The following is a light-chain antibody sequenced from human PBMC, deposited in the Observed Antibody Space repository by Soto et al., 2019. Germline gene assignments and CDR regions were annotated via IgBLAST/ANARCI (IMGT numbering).Light chain of an antibody. Sequence: QPVLTQPPSVSGAPGQRVTISCTGSSSNIGAGYDVHWYQQLPGTAPKLLIYGNSNRPSGVPDRFSGSKSGTSASLAITGLQADDEADYYCQSYDSRLSGSVFGGGTKLTVL. J-gene: IGLJ2*01. V-gene: IGLV1-40*01. CDR2: GNS. CDR1: SSNIGAGYD. CDR3: QSYDSRLSGSV.